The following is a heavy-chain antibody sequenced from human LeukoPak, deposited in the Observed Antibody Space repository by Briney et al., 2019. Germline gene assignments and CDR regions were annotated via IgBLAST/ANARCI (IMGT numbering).Heavy chain of an antibody. V-gene: IGHV3-23*01. CDR2: ISGSGDST. Sequence: PGGSLRLSCAASGFPFSNYGMSWLRQAPGKGLEWVSAISGSGDSTNYADSVKGRFTISRDNSKNTPYLQMNSLRAEDTAVYYCAKTYAFDIWGQGTLVTVSS. CDR1: GFPFSNYG. CDR3: AKTYAFDI. J-gene: IGHJ3*02.